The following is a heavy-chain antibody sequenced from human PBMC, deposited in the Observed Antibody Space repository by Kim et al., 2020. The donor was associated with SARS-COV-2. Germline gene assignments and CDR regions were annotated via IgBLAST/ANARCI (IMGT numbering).Heavy chain of an antibody. CDR2: ISGGGGNT. CDR1: GFTFSSYA. J-gene: IGHJ4*02. Sequence: GGSLRLSCAASGFTFSSYAMSWVRQAPGKGLEWVSAISGGGGNTYYADSMKGRFTISRDNSKNTLYLQMNSLTADDTAVYYCAKDRDTSRLIIDYWGQGTLVTVSS. CDR3: AKDRDTSRLIIDY. D-gene: IGHD3-10*01. V-gene: IGHV3-23*01.